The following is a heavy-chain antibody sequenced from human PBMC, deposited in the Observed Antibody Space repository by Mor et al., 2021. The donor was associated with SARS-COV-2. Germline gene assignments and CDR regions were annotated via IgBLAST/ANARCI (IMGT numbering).Heavy chain of an antibody. V-gene: IGHV4-31*01. D-gene: IGHD3-10*01. J-gene: IGHJ4*02. CDR3: ARGGGWGSGVLFDY. Sequence: SLVTISVDTSKNQFSLKLSSVTAADTAVYYCARGGGWGSGVLFDYWGQGTLVTVSS.